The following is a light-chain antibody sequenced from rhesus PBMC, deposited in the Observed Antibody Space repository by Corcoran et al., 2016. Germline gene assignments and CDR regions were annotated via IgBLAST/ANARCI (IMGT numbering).Light chain of an antibody. V-gene: IGKV1-69*01. Sequence: DIQMTQSPSSLSASVGDRVTITCRASQGISNWLAWYQQKPGKAPKLLIYRASKLETGVPSRFSGSGSGTDFTPTISSLQPEGIATYYCQPHDNSPLTFGGGTKVEIK. CDR2: RAS. CDR3: QPHDNSPLT. J-gene: IGKJ4*01. CDR1: QGISNW.